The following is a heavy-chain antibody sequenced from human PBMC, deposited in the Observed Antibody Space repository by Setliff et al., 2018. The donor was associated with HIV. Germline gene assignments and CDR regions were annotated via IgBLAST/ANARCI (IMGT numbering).Heavy chain of an antibody. J-gene: IGHJ4*02. D-gene: IGHD3-22*01. V-gene: IGHV1-8*03. CDR2: MNPNSGNR. CDR3: ARGRGRYYDSRSYLDY. Sequence: SVKVSCKTSGYTFTSYDINWVRQATGQGLEWMGWMNPNSGNRGYAQKFQGRVTISRNTSISTAYMELSGLRSEDTAVYYCARGRGRYYDSRSYLDYWGQGTLVTVSS. CDR1: GYTFTSYD.